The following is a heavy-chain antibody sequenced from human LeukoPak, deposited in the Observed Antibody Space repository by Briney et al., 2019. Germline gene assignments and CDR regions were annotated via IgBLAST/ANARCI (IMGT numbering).Heavy chain of an antibody. J-gene: IGHJ3*02. CDR2: IYSGGST. Sequence: GGSLRLSCAASRFTFSSYSMNWVRQAPGKGLEWVSVIYSGGSTYYADSVKGRFTISRDNSKNTLYLQMNSLRAEDTAVYYCAREGRRYYDSSGYYSEAFDIWGQGTMVTVSS. CDR1: RFTFSSYS. CDR3: AREGRRYYDSSGYYSEAFDI. V-gene: IGHV3-53*01. D-gene: IGHD3-22*01.